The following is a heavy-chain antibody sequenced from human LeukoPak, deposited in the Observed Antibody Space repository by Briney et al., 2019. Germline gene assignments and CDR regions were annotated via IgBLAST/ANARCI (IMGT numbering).Heavy chain of an antibody. CDR2: IYRSGRT. CDR3: ARVVTSSLYFFDY. CDR1: GGSISSEGFY. Sequence: SETLSLTCSVSGGSISSEGFYWSWIRQHPGKGLEWIAYIYRSGRTYYNPSLKSRLTISVDTSKNQFSMSLKSVTAADTAVYYCARVVTSSLYFFDYWGQGTLVSVPS. J-gene: IGHJ4*02. V-gene: IGHV4-31*03. D-gene: IGHD2-21*02.